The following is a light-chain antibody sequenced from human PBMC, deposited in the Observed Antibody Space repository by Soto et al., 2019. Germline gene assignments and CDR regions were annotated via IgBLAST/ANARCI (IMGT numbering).Light chain of an antibody. CDR2: DVS. V-gene: IGLV2-11*01. Sequence: QSALTQPRSVSGSPGQSVTISCTGTSSDVGGYNYVSWYQQYPGKAPKLVIEDVSRRPSGVPDRFSGSKSGNTASLTISGLQAEDEADYYCSSYAGSYTSLYVFGTGTKLTVL. J-gene: IGLJ1*01. CDR3: SSYAGSYTSLYV. CDR1: SSDVGGYNY.